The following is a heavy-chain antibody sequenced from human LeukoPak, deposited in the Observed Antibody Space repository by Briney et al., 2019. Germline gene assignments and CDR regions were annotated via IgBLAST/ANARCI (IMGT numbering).Heavy chain of an antibody. Sequence: GGSLRLSRAASGFTFSSYSMNWVRQAPGKGLEWVSSISSSSSYIYYADSVKGRFTISRDNAKNSLHLQMNSLRAEDTAVYYCARDIEITMVRGVIISDYYYYGMDVWGQGTTVTVSS. CDR2: ISSSSSYI. J-gene: IGHJ6*02. CDR3: ARDIEITMVRGVIISDYYYYGMDV. CDR1: GFTFSSYS. D-gene: IGHD3-10*01. V-gene: IGHV3-21*01.